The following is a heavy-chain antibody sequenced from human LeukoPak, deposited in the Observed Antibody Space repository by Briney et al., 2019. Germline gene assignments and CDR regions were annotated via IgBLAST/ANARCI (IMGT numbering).Heavy chain of an antibody. CDR3: AGYLLYDSSGYYYELGKGFAY. V-gene: IGHV3-20*04. J-gene: IGHJ4*02. Sequence: GGSLRLSCADSGFTFDDYGMSWVRQAPGKGLEWVSGINWNGGSTGYADSVKGRFTISRDNAKNSLYLQMNSLRAEDTALYYCAGYLLYDSSGYYYELGKGFAYWGQGTLVTVSS. CDR2: INWNGGST. D-gene: IGHD3-22*01. CDR1: GFTFDDYG.